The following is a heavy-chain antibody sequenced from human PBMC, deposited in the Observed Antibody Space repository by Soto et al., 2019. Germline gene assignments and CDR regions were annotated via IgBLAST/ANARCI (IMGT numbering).Heavy chain of an antibody. CDR3: ARGYYYDSSGYSAFYY. J-gene: IGHJ4*02. CDR1: GGTFSSYA. CDR2: IIPIFGTA. V-gene: IGHV1-69*13. D-gene: IGHD3-22*01. Sequence: SVKVSCKASGGTFSSYAISWVRQAPGQGLEWMGGIIPIFGTANYAQKFQGRVTITADESTSTAYMELSSLRSEDTAVYYCARGYYYDSSGYSAFYYWGQGTLGTVSS.